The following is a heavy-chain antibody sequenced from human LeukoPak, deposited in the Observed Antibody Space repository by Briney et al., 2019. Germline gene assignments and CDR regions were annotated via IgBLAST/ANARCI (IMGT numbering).Heavy chain of an antibody. Sequence: SETLSLTCTVSGGSISSSSYYWGWIRQPPGKGLEWIGSIYHSGSTYYNPSLKSRVTISVDTSKNQFSLKLSSVTAADTALYYCAKDNLPHPAMGHYYYYMDAWGKGTTVTISS. CDR1: GGSISSSSYY. CDR2: IYHSGST. J-gene: IGHJ6*03. CDR3: AKDNLPHPAMGHYYYYMDA. V-gene: IGHV4-39*07. D-gene: IGHD5-18*01.